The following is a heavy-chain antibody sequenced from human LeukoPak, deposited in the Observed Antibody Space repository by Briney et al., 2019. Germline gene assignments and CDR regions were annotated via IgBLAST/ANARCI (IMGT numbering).Heavy chain of an antibody. V-gene: IGHV3-48*01. Sequence: PGGSLRLSCAASGFPFSSYSMNWVRQAPGKGLEWVSYISSSSSTIYYADSVKGRFTISRDNAKNSLYLQMNSLRAEDTAVYYCARDRVLRPYYGDVYYYYYYMDVWGKGTTVTVSS. CDR1: GFPFSSYS. J-gene: IGHJ6*03. CDR3: ARDRVLRPYYGDVYYYYYYMDV. CDR2: ISSSSSTI. D-gene: IGHD4-17*01.